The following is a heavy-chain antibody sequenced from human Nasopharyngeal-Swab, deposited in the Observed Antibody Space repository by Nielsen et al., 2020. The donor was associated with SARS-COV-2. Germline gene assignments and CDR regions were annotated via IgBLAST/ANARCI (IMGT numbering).Heavy chain of an antibody. CDR2: IYYSGST. V-gene: IGHV4-31*03. CDR3: ARNPYYYDSKEGWFDP. J-gene: IGHJ5*02. D-gene: IGHD3-22*01. Sequence: SETLSLTCTVSGGSISSGGYYWSWIRQHPGKGLEWIGYIYYSGSTYYNPSLKSRVTISVDTSKNQFSLKLSSVTAADTAVYYCARNPYYYDSKEGWFDPWGQGTLVTVSP. CDR1: GGSISSGGYY.